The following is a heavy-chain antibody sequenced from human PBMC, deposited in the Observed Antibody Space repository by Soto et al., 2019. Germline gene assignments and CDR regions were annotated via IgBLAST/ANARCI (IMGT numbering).Heavy chain of an antibody. CDR2: IYWDDAN. CDR3: AHMQDGDYFSYFDY. CDR1: GFSLSTSGVG. J-gene: IGHJ4*02. V-gene: IGHV2-5*02. D-gene: IGHD4-17*01. Sequence: QITLKESGPTLVKPTQTLTLTCTFSGFSLSTSGVGVGWIRQPPGKALEWLALIYWDDANRYSPSLKSRLTITKDTSKSQVVLTMANMDPVDTATYYCAHMQDGDYFSYFDYWGQGTLVTVSS.